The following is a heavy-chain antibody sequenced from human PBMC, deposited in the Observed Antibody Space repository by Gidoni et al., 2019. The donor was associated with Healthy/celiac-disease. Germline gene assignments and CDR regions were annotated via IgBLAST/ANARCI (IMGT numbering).Heavy chain of an antibody. CDR2: ISSSSSYT. J-gene: IGHJ4*02. CDR3: ARGNVQGAVISGFFDY. D-gene: IGHD3-10*01. CDR1: GFTFSDYY. V-gene: IGHV3-11*05. Sequence: QVQLVESGGGLVKPGGSLRLSCAASGFTFSDYYMSWIRQAPGKGLEWVSYISSSSSYTNYADSVKGRFTISRDNAKNSLYLQMNSLRAEDTAVYYCARGNVQGAVISGFFDYWGQGTLVTVSS.